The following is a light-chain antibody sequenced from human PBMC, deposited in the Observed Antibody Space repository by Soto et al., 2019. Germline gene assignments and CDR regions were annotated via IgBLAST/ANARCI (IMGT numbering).Light chain of an antibody. J-gene: IGLJ2*01. Sequence: QSALTQPASVSGSPGQSITISCTGTSNDVGGYNYVSWYQQHPGKAPKLMMYEVSNRPSGVSDRFSGSKSRNTASLIISGLLAEDEADYYCSSFTSRTTVLFGGGTKLTVL. CDR3: SSFTSRTTVL. CDR1: SNDVGGYNY. V-gene: IGLV2-14*01. CDR2: EVS.